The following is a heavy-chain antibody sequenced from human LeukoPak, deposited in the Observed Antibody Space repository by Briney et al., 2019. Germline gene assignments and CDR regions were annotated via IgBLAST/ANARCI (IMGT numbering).Heavy chain of an antibody. CDR3: AREGGMGGGYRYYFDY. J-gene: IGHJ4*02. CDR2: IIPIFGTA. Sequence: SVKVSCKASGGTFSSYAISWVRQAPGQGLEWMGGIIPIFGTANYAQKFQGRVTITADKSTSTAYMELSSLRSEDTAVYYCAREGGMGGGYRYYFDYWGQGTLVTVSS. CDR1: GGTFSSYA. V-gene: IGHV1-69*06. D-gene: IGHD3-22*01.